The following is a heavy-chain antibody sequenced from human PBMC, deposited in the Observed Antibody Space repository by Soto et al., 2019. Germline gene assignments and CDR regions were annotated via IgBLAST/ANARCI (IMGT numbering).Heavy chain of an antibody. J-gene: IGHJ3*02. CDR3: ARGRGLRSFIGLGAFDI. D-gene: IGHD3-3*01. CDR2: ISSSSSYT. CDR1: GFTFSDYY. V-gene: IGHV3-11*06. Sequence: QVQLVESGGGLVKPGGSLRLSCAASGFTFSDYYMSWIRQAPGKGLEWVSYISSSSSYTNYADSVKGRFTISRDNAKXXXXLQXNSLRAEDTAVYYCARGRGLRSFIGLGAFDIWGQGTMVTVSS.